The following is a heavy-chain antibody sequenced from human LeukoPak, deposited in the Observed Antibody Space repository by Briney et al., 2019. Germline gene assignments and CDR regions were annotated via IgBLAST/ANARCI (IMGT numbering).Heavy chain of an antibody. CDR1: RYTFTGYY. Sequence: ASVKVSCKASRYTFTGYYMHWVRQAPGQGLEWMGLINPNSGGTNYAQKFQGRVTMTRDTSISTAYMELSRLRSDDTAVYYCARDLIQLWSPNSDFDYWGQGTLVTVSS. J-gene: IGHJ4*02. D-gene: IGHD5-18*01. CDR2: INPNSGGT. CDR3: ARDLIQLWSPNSDFDY. V-gene: IGHV1-2*02.